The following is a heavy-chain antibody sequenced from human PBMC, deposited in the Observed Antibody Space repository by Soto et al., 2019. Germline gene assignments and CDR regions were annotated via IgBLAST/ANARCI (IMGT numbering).Heavy chain of an antibody. CDR2: IRSKANSYAT. CDR1: GFTFSGSA. Sequence: PGGSLRLSCAASGFTFSGSAMHWVRQASGKGLEWVGRIRSKANSYATAYAASVKGRFTISRDDSKNTAYLQMNSLKTEDTAVYYCTRQRYSSGWPQGYDPWGQGTLVTVSS. CDR3: TRQRYSSGWPQGYDP. V-gene: IGHV3-73*01. D-gene: IGHD6-19*01. J-gene: IGHJ5*02.